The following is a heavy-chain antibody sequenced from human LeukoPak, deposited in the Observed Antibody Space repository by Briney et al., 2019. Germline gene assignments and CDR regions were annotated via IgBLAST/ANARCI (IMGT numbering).Heavy chain of an antibody. CDR3: ARDQMISAAGLDY. CDR2: ISYDGSNK. Sequence: GGSLRLSCTAPGFTFSSFAMHWVRQAPGKGLEWVAVISYDGSNKYFADSVRGRFTISRDDSKNTLFLQMNSLRAEDTAVYYCARDQMISAAGLDYWGQGTLVTVSS. J-gene: IGHJ4*02. CDR1: GFTFSSFA. V-gene: IGHV3-30-3*01. D-gene: IGHD6-13*01.